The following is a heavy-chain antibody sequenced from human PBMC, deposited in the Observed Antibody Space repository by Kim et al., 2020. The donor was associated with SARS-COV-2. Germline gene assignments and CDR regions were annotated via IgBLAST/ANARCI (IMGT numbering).Heavy chain of an antibody. D-gene: IGHD3-10*01. CDR1: GFTFNSYS. Sequence: GGSLRLSCAASGFTFNSYSMNWVRQAPGKGLEWVSSISSSSSYIYYAVSVKGRFTISRDNTKNSLYLQMNSLRAEDTAVYYCARELGRRFDVSDGIGVWG. J-gene: IGHJ6*01. CDR3: ARELGRRFDVSDGIGV. CDR2: ISSSSSYI. V-gene: IGHV3-21*01.